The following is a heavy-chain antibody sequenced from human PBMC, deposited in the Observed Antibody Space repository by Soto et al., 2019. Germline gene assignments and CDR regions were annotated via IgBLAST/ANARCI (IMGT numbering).Heavy chain of an antibody. CDR2: INSYNGKT. CDR3: AKDRQPVSTYPFDLDS. D-gene: IGHD2-2*01. V-gene: IGHV1-18*01. J-gene: IGHJ4*02. CDR1: GYSFRNFG. Sequence: QIQLVQSGAEVKKPGASVQVSCKASGYSFRNFGINWVRQAPGQGLEWMGWINSYNGKTSYAQSLQDRVTMTTDTSTATAYLELMSLNSDDTAMYYCAKDRQPVSTYPFDLDSWGQGTLVTVYS.